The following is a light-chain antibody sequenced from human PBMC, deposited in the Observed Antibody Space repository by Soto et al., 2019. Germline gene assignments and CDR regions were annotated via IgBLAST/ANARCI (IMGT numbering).Light chain of an antibody. CDR1: QSLLHSDGKNY. CDR3: MQALQAPRT. V-gene: IGKV2-28*01. CDR2: LAS. J-gene: IGKJ1*01. Sequence: DIVMTQFPLSLPVTPGEPASISCWSSQSLLHSDGKNYLDWYLQKPGQSPQLLISLASNRASGVPDRFSGSGSGTDFTLKISRVEAEDVGVYFCMQALQAPRTFGQGTNVDIK.